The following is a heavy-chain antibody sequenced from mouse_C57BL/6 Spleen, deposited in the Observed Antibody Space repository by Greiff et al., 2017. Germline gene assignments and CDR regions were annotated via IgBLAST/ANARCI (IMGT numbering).Heavy chain of an antibody. J-gene: IGHJ3*01. CDR3: TRIYYYGSTWFAY. Sequence: VKLQESGAELVRPGASVTLSCKASGYTFTDYEMHWVKQTPVHGLEWIGAIDPETGGTAYNQKFKGKAILTADKSSSTAYMELRSLTSEDSAVYYCTRIYYYGSTWFAYWGQGTLVTVSA. CDR1: GYTFTDYE. D-gene: IGHD1-1*01. CDR2: IDPETGGT. V-gene: IGHV1-15*01.